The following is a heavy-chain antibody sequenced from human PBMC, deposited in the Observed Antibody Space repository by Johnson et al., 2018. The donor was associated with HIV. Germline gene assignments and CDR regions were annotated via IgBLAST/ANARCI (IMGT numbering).Heavy chain of an antibody. V-gene: IGHV3-74*01. Sequence: VQLVESGGGVVQPGRSLRLSCSASGFTFKNAWMHWVRQAPGKGLEWIGRINCDGSSTNYADSVRGRFTISRDNAKNTLYVQMNSLRVEDTAVYYCAREGSSGYYDAFDIWGHGTMVTVSS. CDR2: INCDGSST. J-gene: IGHJ3*02. CDR1: GFTFKNAW. CDR3: AREGSSGYYDAFDI. D-gene: IGHD3-22*01.